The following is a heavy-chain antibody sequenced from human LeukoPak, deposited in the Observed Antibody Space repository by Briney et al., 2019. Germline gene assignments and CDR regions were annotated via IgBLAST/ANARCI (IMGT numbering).Heavy chain of an antibody. Sequence: GGSLRLSCAASGFTFSSYAMHWVRQAPGKGLEWVAVISYDGSNKYYADSVKGRFTISRDNSKNTLYLQMNSLRAEDTAVYYCAREGPDLAVAGTFDYWGQGTLVTVSS. CDR3: AREGPDLAVAGTFDY. CDR2: ISYDGSNK. D-gene: IGHD6-19*01. CDR1: GFTFSSYA. V-gene: IGHV3-30*04. J-gene: IGHJ4*02.